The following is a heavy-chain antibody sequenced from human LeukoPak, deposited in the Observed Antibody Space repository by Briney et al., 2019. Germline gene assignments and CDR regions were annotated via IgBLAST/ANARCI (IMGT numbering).Heavy chain of an antibody. V-gene: IGHV4-61*01. J-gene: IGHJ3*02. CDR2: IYYSGST. CDR3: ARDALPYYDSSGYYKTHDAFDI. D-gene: IGHD3-22*01. CDR1: GGSISSSSYY. Sequence: PSETLSLTCTVSGGSISSSSYYWGWIRQPPGKGLEWIGNIYYSGSTNYNPSLKSRVTISVDTSKNQFSLKMSSVTAADTAVYYCARDALPYYDSSGYYKTHDAFDIWGQGTTVTVSS.